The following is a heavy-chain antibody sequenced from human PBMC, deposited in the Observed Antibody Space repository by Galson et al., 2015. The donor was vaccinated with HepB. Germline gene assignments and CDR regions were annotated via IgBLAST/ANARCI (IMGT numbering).Heavy chain of an antibody. CDR3: ARHGLLRVLGLQNQYYYYGMDV. D-gene: IGHD1-14*01. CDR1: GYSFTSYW. J-gene: IGHJ6*02. V-gene: IGHV5-51*01. Sequence: QSGAEVKKPGESLKISCKGSGYSFTSYWIGWVRQMPGKGLEWMGIIYPGDSDTRYSPSFQGQVTISADKSISTAYLQWSSLRASDTAMYYCARHGLLRVLGLQNQYYYYGMDVWGQGTTVTVSS. CDR2: IYPGDSDT.